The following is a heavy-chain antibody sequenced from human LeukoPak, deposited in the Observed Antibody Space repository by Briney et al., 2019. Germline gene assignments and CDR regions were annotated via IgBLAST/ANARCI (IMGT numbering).Heavy chain of an antibody. V-gene: IGHV3-74*01. CDR3: AREGLDYGSGSYYTENWFDP. CDR2: INSDGSST. D-gene: IGHD3-10*01. CDR1: GFTFSSYW. Sequence: GGSLRLSCAASGFTFSSYWMHWVRQAPGKGLVWVSRINSDGSSTSYADSVKGRFTISRDNAKNTLYLQMNSLRAEDTAVYYCAREGLDYGSGSYYTENWFDPWGQGTLVTVSS. J-gene: IGHJ5*02.